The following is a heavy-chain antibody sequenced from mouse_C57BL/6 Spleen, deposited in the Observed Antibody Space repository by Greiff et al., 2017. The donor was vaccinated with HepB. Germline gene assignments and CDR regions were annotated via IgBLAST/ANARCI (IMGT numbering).Heavy chain of an antibody. Sequence: ESGPGLVKPSQSLSLTCSVTGYSITSGYYWNWIRQFPGNKLEWMGYISYDGSNNYNPSLKNRISITRDTSKNQFFLKLNSVTTEDTATYYCASGITTVVARDWGQGTTLTVSS. CDR3: ASGITTVVARD. CDR1: GYSITSGYY. CDR2: ISYDGSN. D-gene: IGHD1-1*01. V-gene: IGHV3-6*01. J-gene: IGHJ2*01.